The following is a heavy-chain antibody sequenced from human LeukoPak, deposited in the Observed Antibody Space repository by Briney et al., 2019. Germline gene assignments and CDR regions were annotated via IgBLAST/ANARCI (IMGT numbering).Heavy chain of an antibody. J-gene: IGHJ4*02. Sequence: SETLSLTCAVYGGSFSGYYWSWIRQPPGKGLEWIGEINHSGSTYYNPSLKSRVTISVDTSKNQFSLKLSSVTAADTAVYYCARGTWLQLGGDFDYWGQGTLVTVSS. CDR3: ARGTWLQLGGDFDY. CDR1: GGSFSGYY. D-gene: IGHD5-24*01. V-gene: IGHV4-34*01. CDR2: INHSGST.